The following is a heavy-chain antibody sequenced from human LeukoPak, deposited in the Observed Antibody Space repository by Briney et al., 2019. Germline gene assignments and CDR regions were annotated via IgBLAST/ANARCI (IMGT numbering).Heavy chain of an antibody. V-gene: IGHV1-2*02. CDR1: GYTFTGYY. J-gene: IGHJ4*02. D-gene: IGHD2-2*02. Sequence: ASVTVSCKASGYTFTGYYMHWVRQAPGQGLEWMGWINPNSGGTNYAQKFQGRVTMTRDTSISTAYMELSRLRSDDTAVYYCARGSDIVVVPAAICFDYWGQGTLVTVSS. CDR2: INPNSGGT. CDR3: ARGSDIVVVPAAICFDY.